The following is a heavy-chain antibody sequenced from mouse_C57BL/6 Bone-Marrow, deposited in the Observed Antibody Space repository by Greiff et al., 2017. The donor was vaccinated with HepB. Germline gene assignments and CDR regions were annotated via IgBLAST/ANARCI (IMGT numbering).Heavy chain of an antibody. CDR1: GFNIKDDY. CDR2: IDPENGDT. CDR3: TTEVYYDYLAWFAY. V-gene: IGHV14-4*01. Sequence: EVQLQQSGAELVRPGASVKLSCTASGFNIKDDYMHWVKQRPEQGLEWIGWIDPENGDTEYASKFQGKATITADTSSNTAYLQLSSLTSEDTAVYYSTTEVYYDYLAWFAYWGQGTLVTVSA. J-gene: IGHJ3*01. D-gene: IGHD2-4*01.